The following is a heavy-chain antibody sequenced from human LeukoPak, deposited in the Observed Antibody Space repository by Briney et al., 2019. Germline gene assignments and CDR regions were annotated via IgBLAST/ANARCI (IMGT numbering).Heavy chain of an antibody. CDR1: GFTFSSYS. Sequence: GGSLRLSCAASGFTFSSYSMNWVRQAPGKGLEWVSYISSSSSTIYYADSVKGRFTISRDNDKNSLYLQMNSLRAEDTAVYYCAGGGDFWSGQGWFDPWGQGTLVTVSS. CDR2: ISSSSSTI. CDR3: AGGGDFWSGQGWFDP. V-gene: IGHV3-48*04. J-gene: IGHJ5*02. D-gene: IGHD3-3*01.